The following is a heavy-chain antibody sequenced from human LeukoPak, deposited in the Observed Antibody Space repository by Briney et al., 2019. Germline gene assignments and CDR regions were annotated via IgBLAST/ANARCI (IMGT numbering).Heavy chain of an antibody. V-gene: IGHV3-48*03. Sequence: GGSLRLSCAASGFRFSSYEMNWVRQAPGKGLEWVSYISRSATTIYYADSVKGRFTISRDNSKNTLYLQMNSLRAEDTAVYYCAKVVSGYGFFDYWGQGILVTVSS. CDR1: GFRFSSYE. D-gene: IGHD5-12*01. J-gene: IGHJ4*02. CDR3: AKVVSGYGFFDY. CDR2: ISRSATTI.